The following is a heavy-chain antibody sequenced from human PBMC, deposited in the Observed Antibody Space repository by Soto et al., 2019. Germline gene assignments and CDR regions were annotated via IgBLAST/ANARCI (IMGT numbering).Heavy chain of an antibody. CDR1: GYTFTSYA. CDR2: INAGNGNT. V-gene: IGHV1-3*01. J-gene: IGHJ6*03. CDR3: AREAYDYIWGSYRYRDYYYYMDV. D-gene: IGHD3-16*02. Sequence: ASVKVSCKASGYTFTSYAMHWVRQAPGQRLEWMGWINAGNGNTKYSQKFQGRVTITRDTSASTAYMELSSLRSEDTAVYYCAREAYDYIWGSYRYRDYYYYMDVWGKGTTVTVSS.